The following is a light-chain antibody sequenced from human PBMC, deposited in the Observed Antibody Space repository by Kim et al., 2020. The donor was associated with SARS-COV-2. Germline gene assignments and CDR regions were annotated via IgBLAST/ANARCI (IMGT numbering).Light chain of an antibody. Sequence: APGKTARITCGGNNIGSKNVHWYQQKPGQAPVLVIYYDSDRPSGIPERFSGSNSGNTATLTIGRVEAGDEADYYCQVWDSSSDHVVFGGGTQLTVL. V-gene: IGLV3-21*04. J-gene: IGLJ2*01. CDR1: NIGSKN. CDR3: QVWDSSSDHVV. CDR2: YDS.